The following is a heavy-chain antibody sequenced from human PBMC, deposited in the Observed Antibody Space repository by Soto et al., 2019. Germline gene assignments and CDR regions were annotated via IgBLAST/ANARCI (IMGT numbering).Heavy chain of an antibody. J-gene: IGHJ4*02. CDR2: INSDGSST. CDR1: GFTFSSYW. CDR3: ARRDSSGYYYFDY. Sequence: GGSLRLSCAASGFTFSSYWMHWVRQAPGKGLVWVSRINSDGSSTSYADSVKGRFTISRDNAKNTLYLQMNSLRAEDTAVYYCARRDSSGYYYFDYWGQGTLVTVSS. V-gene: IGHV3-74*01. D-gene: IGHD3-22*01.